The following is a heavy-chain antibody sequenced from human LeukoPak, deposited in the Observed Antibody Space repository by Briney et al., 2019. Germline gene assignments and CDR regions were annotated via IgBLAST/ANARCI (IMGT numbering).Heavy chain of an antibody. D-gene: IGHD2-15*01. CDR3: ARDERYCSGGSCHPGAFDI. J-gene: IGHJ3*02. CDR1: GGSISSYY. CDR2: IYYSGST. Sequence: SETLSLTCTVSGGSISSYYWSWIRQPPGKGLEWIGYIYYSGSTNYNPSLKSRVTISVATSKNQFSLKLISVTAADTAVYYCARDERYCSGGSCHPGAFDIWGQGTMVTVSS. V-gene: IGHV4-59*01.